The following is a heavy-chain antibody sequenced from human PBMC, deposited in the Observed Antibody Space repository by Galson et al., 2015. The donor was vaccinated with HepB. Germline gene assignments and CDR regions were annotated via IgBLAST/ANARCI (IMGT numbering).Heavy chain of an antibody. V-gene: IGHV3-21*01. CDR3: ARHQVVKQGAFDV. D-gene: IGHD3-22*01. J-gene: IGHJ3*01. CDR1: GLTFSSYT. CDR2: ISGTSTFI. Sequence: SLRLSCAASGLTFSSYTMNWVRQTPGKGLEWVSSISGTSTFIYYADSLKGRFTISRDNPKNSLYLQMDSLRAEDTAVYFCARHQVVKQGAFDVWGQGTMVTVSS.